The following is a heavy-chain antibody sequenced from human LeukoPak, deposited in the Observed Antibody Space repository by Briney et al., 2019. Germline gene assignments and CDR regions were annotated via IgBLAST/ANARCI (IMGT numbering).Heavy chain of an antibody. CDR3: AKAPVTSCRGAFCYPFDS. CDR1: GFTFSSYN. D-gene: IGHD2-15*01. J-gene: IGHJ4*02. Sequence: GGSLRLSCAASGFTFSSYNMNWVRQAPGKGLEWVSSITSSSSYIYYADSVKGRFTISRDNAKNSLYLQMNSLRVEDAAVYYCAKAPVTSCRGAFCYPFDSWGQGTLVTVSS. CDR2: ITSSSSYI. V-gene: IGHV3-21*04.